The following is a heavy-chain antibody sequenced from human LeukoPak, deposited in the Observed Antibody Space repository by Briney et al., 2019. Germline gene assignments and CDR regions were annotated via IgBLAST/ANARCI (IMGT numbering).Heavy chain of an antibody. V-gene: IGHV4-61*01. CDR1: GGSVSSGSYY. D-gene: IGHD3-3*01. CDR3: ARVHKQTIFGVVKSLYFDY. CDR2: IYYSGST. J-gene: IGHJ4*02. Sequence: SETLSLTCTVSGGSVSSGSYYWSWIRQPPGKGLEWIGYIYYSGSTNYNPSLKSRVTISVDTSKNQFSLKLSSVTAADTAVYYCARVHKQTIFGVVKSLYFDYWGQGTLVTVSS.